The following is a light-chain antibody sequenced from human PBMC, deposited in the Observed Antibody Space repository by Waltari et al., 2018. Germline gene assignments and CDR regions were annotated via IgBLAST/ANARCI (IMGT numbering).Light chain of an antibody. J-gene: IGLJ1*01. CDR1: SSDIGSFNL. V-gene: IGLV2-23*02. Sequence: QSALTQTASVSGSPGQSITISCTGTSSDIGSFNLVSWYQQHPGKTPKLMIYEVSQRPSGVSNRFSGSKSAHTASLTISGLQAEDEADYYCCSYAGTIPFVFGTGTKVTVL. CDR3: CSYAGTIPFV. CDR2: EVS.